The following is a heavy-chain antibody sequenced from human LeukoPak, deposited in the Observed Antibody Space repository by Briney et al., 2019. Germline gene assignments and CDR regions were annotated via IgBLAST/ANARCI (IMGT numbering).Heavy chain of an antibody. V-gene: IGHV3-23*01. CDR3: AKAIAAAGAKYGMDV. CDR1: GFTFSSYA. D-gene: IGHD6-13*01. CDR2: ISGSGGST. J-gene: IGHJ6*02. Sequence: GGSLRLSCAASGFTFSSYAMSWVRQAPGKGLEWVSAISGSGGSTYYADSVKGRFTVSRDNSKNTLYLQMNSLRAEDTALYYCAKAIAAAGAKYGMDVWGQGTTVTVSS.